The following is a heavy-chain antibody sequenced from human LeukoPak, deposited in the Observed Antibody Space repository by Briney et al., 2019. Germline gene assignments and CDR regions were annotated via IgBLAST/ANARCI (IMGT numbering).Heavy chain of an antibody. CDR3: ARDGSGSPYYYYGMDV. Sequence: GESLKISCKGSGYSFTSYWIGWVRQMPGKGLEWMGIIYPGDSDTRYSPSFQGQVTISADKSISTAYLQWSSLEASDTAMYYCARDGSGSPYYYYGMDVWGQGTTVTVSS. CDR1: GYSFTSYW. J-gene: IGHJ6*02. V-gene: IGHV5-51*01. D-gene: IGHD3-10*01. CDR2: IYPGDSDT.